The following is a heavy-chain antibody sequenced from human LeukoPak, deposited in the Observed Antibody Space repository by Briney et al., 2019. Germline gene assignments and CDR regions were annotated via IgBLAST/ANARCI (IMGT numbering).Heavy chain of an antibody. CDR1: GLSVSSKY. CDR2: LYSGGTT. Sequence: PGGSLRLSCAASGLSVSSKYMNWVRQAPGKGLEWVSLLYSGGTTYYADSVKGRFTISRDSSKNTVYLQMNSLRAEDTAVYYCAARDCSTTGSHGGLFDYWGQGTLVTVSS. D-gene: IGHD2/OR15-2a*01. J-gene: IGHJ4*02. V-gene: IGHV3-53*01. CDR3: AARDCSTTGSHGGLFDY.